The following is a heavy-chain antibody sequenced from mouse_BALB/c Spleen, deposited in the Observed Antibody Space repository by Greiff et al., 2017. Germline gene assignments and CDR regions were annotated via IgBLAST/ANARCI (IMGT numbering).Heavy chain of an antibody. Sequence: EVKLQESGGGLVKPGGSLKLSCAASGFTFSDYYMYLVRQTPEKRLEWVATISDGGSYTYYPDSVKGRFTISRDNAKNNLYLQMSSLKSEDTAMYYCARITTVVAYWYFDVWGAGTTVTVSS. J-gene: IGHJ1*01. V-gene: IGHV5-4*02. D-gene: IGHD1-1*01. CDR3: ARITTVVAYWYFDV. CDR2: ISDGGSYT. CDR1: GFTFSDYY.